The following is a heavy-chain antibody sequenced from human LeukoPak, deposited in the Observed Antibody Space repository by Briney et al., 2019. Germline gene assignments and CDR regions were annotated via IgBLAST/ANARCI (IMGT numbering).Heavy chain of an antibody. CDR2: MYTGGGR. J-gene: IGHJ4*02. Sequence: SGGSLRLSCAASGFSVCNYYMSWVRQPPGQGLEWVSVMYTGGGRYYGDSVKGRFTISRDNSKNTVFLQMNSLRVEDTALYYCTRGQSYCGADCYSDWGQGTLVTVSS. D-gene: IGHD2-21*02. CDR3: TRGQSYCGADCYSD. V-gene: IGHV3-66*01. CDR1: GFSVCNYY.